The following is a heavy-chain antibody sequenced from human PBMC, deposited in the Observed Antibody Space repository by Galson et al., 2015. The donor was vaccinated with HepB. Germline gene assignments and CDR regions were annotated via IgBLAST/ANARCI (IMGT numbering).Heavy chain of an antibody. CDR1: GSTFAGYY. V-gene: IGHV1-2*06. CDR2: INPNSGGA. D-gene: IGHD6-19*01. J-gene: IGHJ6*02. CDR3: ARLGSSGWPNYYHYYGMDV. Sequence: SVKVSCKASGSTFAGYYIHWVRQAPGQGLEWMGRINPNSGGADYAQKFQGRVTMTRDTSISTAYVELSRLTSDDTAVYYCARLGSSGWPNYYHYYGMDVWGQGTTVTVTS.